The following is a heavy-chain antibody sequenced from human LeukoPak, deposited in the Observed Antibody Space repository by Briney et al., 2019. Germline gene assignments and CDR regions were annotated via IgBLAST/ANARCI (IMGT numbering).Heavy chain of an antibody. CDR3: AREFRGSGSYYNPPDAFGI. Sequence: PSETLSLTRTVSGGSISSGGYYWSWIRQHPGKGLEWIGYIYYSGSTYYNPSLKSRVTISVDTSKNQFSLKLSSVTAADAAVYYCAREFRGSGSYYNPPDAFGIWGQGTMVTVSS. V-gene: IGHV4-31*03. CDR1: GGSISSGGYY. D-gene: IGHD3-10*01. J-gene: IGHJ3*02. CDR2: IYYSGST.